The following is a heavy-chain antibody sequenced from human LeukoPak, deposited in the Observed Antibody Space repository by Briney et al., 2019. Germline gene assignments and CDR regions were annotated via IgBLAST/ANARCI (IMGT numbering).Heavy chain of an antibody. CDR2: INHSGST. D-gene: IGHD2-21*02. Sequence: SETLSLTCAVYGWSFSGYYWSWIRQPPGKGLEWIGEINHSGSTNYNPSLKSRVTISVDTSKNQFYLKLSFVTAADAAVYYCATVATALYYFDYWGQGTLVAVSS. CDR3: ATVATALYYFDY. V-gene: IGHV4-34*01. CDR1: GWSFSGYY. J-gene: IGHJ4*02.